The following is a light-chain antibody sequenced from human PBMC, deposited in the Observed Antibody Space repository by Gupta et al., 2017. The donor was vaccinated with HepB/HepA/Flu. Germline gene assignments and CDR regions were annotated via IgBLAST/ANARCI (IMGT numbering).Light chain of an antibody. J-gene: IGKJ1*01. CDR1: QSISSW. Sequence: LSASVGDRVTITCRASQSISSWLAWYQQKPGKAPKLLIYKASSLESGVPSRFSGSGSGTEFTLTISSLQPDDFATYYCQQYNSSWTFGQGTKVEIK. CDR3: QQYNSSWT. CDR2: KAS. V-gene: IGKV1-5*03.